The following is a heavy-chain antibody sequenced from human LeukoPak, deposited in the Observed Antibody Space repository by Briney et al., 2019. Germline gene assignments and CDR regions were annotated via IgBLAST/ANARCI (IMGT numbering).Heavy chain of an antibody. CDR1: GFTFSRTW. Sequence: GGSLRLSCAASGFTFSRTWMSWARQAPGKGLEWVANIHEDGSEKYYVESVKGRFTVSRDNAKNSLSLQMSSMRAEDTAVYYCVLGDGKDWGQGTLVTVSS. D-gene: IGHD4-23*01. J-gene: IGHJ4*02. CDR2: IHEDGSEK. V-gene: IGHV3-7*03. CDR3: VLGDGKD.